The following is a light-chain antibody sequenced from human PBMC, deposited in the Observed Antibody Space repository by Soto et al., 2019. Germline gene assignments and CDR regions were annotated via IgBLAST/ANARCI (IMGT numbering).Light chain of an antibody. Sequence: EIVLTQSPGTLSSSPGERATLSCRASQSVSSSFLAWFQQKPGQTPRLLIYGASSRATGIADRFSGSGSGTDFTLTISRLEPEDFAVYYCHQYASSPWTFGQGTKVEIK. J-gene: IGKJ1*01. V-gene: IGKV3-20*01. CDR2: GAS. CDR1: QSVSSSF. CDR3: HQYASSPWT.